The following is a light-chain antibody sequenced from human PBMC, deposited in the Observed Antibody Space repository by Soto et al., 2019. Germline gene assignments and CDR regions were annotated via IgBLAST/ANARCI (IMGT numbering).Light chain of an antibody. J-gene: IGKJ4*01. CDR3: QHYETSPPRRT. CDR1: QSVSSND. V-gene: IGKV3-20*01. CDR2: GAS. Sequence: EIVLTQSPGTLSLSPGERATLSCRASQSVSSNDLAWYQQKPGQAPRLLIYGASSRATAIPDRFSGSVSGTDFTLAISRLEPEDFAVYYCQHYETSPPRRTFGGGTKVDIK.